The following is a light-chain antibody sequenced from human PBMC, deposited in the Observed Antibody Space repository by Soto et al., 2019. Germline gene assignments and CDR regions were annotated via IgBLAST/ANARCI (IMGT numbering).Light chain of an antibody. CDR3: QVWDISSGHVV. Sequence: SYELTQPPSVSVAPXXXXSVAYGGSNIGSKSVHWYQKKSGQAPVLVMYYDSDRPSGIPERFSGSNSGNTATLTISRVEAGDEADYYCQVWDISSGHVVFGGGTKLTVL. CDR2: YDS. V-gene: IGLV3-21*01. CDR1: NIGSKS. J-gene: IGLJ3*02.